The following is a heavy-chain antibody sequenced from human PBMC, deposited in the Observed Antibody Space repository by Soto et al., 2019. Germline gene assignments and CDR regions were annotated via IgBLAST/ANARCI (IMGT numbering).Heavy chain of an antibody. V-gene: IGHV4-4*02. CDR2: IYHSGST. D-gene: IGHD2-2*01. J-gene: IGHJ4*02. CDR3: ARGGDVVVPTALDY. Sequence: QVQLQESGPGLVKPSGTLSLTCAVSGGSINSSNWWSWVRQPPGKGLEWIGEIYHSGSTNYNPSLKSRVTISLDKSKNQFSLNLSSMTAADTAVYYCARGGDVVVPTALDYWGQGTLVTVSS. CDR1: GGSINSSNW.